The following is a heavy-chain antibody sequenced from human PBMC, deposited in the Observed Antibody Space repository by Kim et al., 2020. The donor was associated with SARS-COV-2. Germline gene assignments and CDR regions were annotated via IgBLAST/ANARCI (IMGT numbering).Heavy chain of an antibody. CDR2: INHSGST. V-gene: IGHV4-34*01. CDR1: GGSFSGYY. D-gene: IGHD2-2*02. CDR3: ARGVRLLAAIWKNGLLIPRFDP. J-gene: IGHJ5*02. Sequence: SETLSLTCAVYGGSFSGYYWSWIRQPPGKGLEWIGEINHSGSTNYNPSLKSRVTISVDTSKNQFSLKLSSVTAADTAVYYCARGVRLLAAIWKNGLLIPRFDPWGQGTLVTVSS.